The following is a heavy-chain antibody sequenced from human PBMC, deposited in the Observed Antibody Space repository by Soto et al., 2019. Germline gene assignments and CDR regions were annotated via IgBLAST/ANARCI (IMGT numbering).Heavy chain of an antibody. CDR3: AMSPHYSSGWYPIGY. CDR2: INHSGST. CDR1: GGSFSGYY. J-gene: IGHJ4*02. D-gene: IGHD6-19*01. Sequence: SETLSLTCAVYGGSFSGYYWSWIRQPPGKGLEWIGEINHSGSTNYNPSLKSRVTISVDTSKNQFSLKLSSVTAADTAVYYCAMSPHYSSGWYPIGYWGQGTLVTVSS. V-gene: IGHV4-34*01.